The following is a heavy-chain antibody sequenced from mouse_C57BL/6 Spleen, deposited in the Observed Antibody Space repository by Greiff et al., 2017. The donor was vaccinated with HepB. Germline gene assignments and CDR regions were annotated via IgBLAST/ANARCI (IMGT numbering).Heavy chain of an antibody. V-gene: IGHV1-82*01. J-gene: IGHJ2*01. Sequence: VQLQQSGPELVKPGASVKISCKASGYAFSSSWMNWVKQRPGKGLEWIGRIYPGDGGTNYNGKFKGKATLTADKSSSTAYLQLSSLTSEDSAVYFCARSYGYDYWGQGTTLTVSS. CDR3: ARSYGYDY. CDR1: GYAFSSSW. CDR2: IYPGDGGT. D-gene: IGHD2-2*01.